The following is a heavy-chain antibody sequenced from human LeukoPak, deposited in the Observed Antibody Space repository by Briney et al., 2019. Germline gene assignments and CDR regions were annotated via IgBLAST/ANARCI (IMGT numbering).Heavy chain of an antibody. Sequence: SETLSLTCTVSGGSISSYYWSWIRQPPGKGLEWIGYIYYSGSTNYNPSLKSRVTISVDTSKNQFSLKLSSVTAADTAVYYCARSLKQWLVQDYWGQGTLVTVSS. CDR2: IYYSGST. V-gene: IGHV4-59*08. CDR3: ARSLKQWLVQDY. J-gene: IGHJ4*02. CDR1: GGSISSYY. D-gene: IGHD6-19*01.